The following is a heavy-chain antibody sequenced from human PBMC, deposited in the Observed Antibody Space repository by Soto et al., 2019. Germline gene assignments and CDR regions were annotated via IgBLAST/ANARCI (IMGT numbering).Heavy chain of an antibody. Sequence: QVQLVQSGAEVKKPGSSVKVSCKASGGTFSSYTISWVRQAPGQGLEWMGRIIPILGIANYAQKFQGRVTITADKSTSTAYMELSSLRSEDTAVYYCASRGIVGAHFDYWGQGTLVTVSS. CDR3: ASRGIVGAHFDY. V-gene: IGHV1-69*02. J-gene: IGHJ4*02. CDR1: GGTFSSYT. CDR2: IIPILGIA. D-gene: IGHD1-26*01.